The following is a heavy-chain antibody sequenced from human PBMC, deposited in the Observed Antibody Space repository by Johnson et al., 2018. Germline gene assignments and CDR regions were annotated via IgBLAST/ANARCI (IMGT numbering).Heavy chain of an antibody. Sequence: QVQLQESGPGMVKSSETLSLTCSVSGGSIIGYYWNWIRQSTGKGLEWIGYVSYSGSFDYNPSLKRQVTIPVDTSKSPVSLKVSTVTAADTAVYFCARGAIVGATTLGFGGQGTLVTVPS. V-gene: IGHV4-59*01. CDR3: ARGAIVGATTLGF. CDR1: GGSIIGYY. D-gene: IGHD1-26*01. J-gene: IGHJ4*02. CDR2: VSYSGSF.